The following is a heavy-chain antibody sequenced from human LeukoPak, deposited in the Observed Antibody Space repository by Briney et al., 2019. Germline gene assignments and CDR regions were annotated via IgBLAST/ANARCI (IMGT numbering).Heavy chain of an antibody. D-gene: IGHD3-10*01. J-gene: IGHJ4*02. CDR2: ISAYNGNT. V-gene: IGHV1-18*01. Sequence: ASVKVSCKASGYTFTSYGISWVRQAPGQGLEWMGWISAYNGNTNYAQKLQGRVTMTTDTSTSTAYMELRSLRSDDTAVYYCARGLVRGVIPVPFDYWGQGTLVTVSS. CDR3: ARGLVRGVIPVPFDY. CDR1: GYTFTSYG.